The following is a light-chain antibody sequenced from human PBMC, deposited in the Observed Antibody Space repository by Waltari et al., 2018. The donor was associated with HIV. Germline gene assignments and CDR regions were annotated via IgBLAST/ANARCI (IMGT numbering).Light chain of an antibody. CDR1: SSNIVSNT. CDR3: ATWDDSLNAWV. J-gene: IGLJ3*02. CDR2: RYG. Sequence: QSVLNQSPSASGTPGQRVIIPCPGSSSNIVSNTVTWYQQFPGTAPTLLIYRYGQRPSGVPERFSGSKSATSASLAISGLRSEDEADYYCATWDDSLNAWVFGGGTKLTVL. V-gene: IGLV1-44*01.